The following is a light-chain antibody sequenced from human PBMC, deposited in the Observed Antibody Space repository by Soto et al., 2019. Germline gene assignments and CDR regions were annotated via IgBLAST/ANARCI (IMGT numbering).Light chain of an antibody. V-gene: IGKV3D-15*01. CDR3: QQYNNWPLSIT. J-gene: IGKJ5*01. CDR1: QSVSSY. Sequence: EIVLTQSPATLSLSPGERATLSCRTSQSVSSYLAWYQQKPGQGPRLLIYHISTRTTGTPATFSGSASGTEFTLTISSLQSEDFAVYYCQQYNNWPLSITFGQGTRLEIK. CDR2: HIS.